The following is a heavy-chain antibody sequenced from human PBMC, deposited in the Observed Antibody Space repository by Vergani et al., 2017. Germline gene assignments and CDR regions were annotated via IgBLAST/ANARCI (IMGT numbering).Heavy chain of an antibody. CDR1: GYTFTSYG. D-gene: IGHD6-19*01. V-gene: IGHV1-18*04. CDR3: AREQWLPSDYFDY. Sequence: QVQLVQSGAEVKKPGASVKVSCKASGYTFTSYGISWVRQAPGQGLERMGWISAYNGSTNYSQKLKGRATMTTDTSTSTAYMELRSLRSDDTALYYCAREQWLPSDYFDYWGQGTLVTVSS. CDR2: ISAYNGST. J-gene: IGHJ4*02.